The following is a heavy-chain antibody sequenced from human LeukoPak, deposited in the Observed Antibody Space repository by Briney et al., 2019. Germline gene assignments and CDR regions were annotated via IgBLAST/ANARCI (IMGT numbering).Heavy chain of an antibody. CDR2: IYYSGIT. V-gene: IGHV4-59*01. J-gene: IGHJ4*02. Sequence: SETLSLTXTVSGGSIRSYYWSWIRQPPGKALEWIGYIYYSGITNYNPSLKSRVTISVDTSKNQFSLKLSSVTAADTAVYYCARGPPYLLFDYWGQGTLVTVSS. CDR1: GGSIRSYY. CDR3: ARGPPYLLFDY. D-gene: IGHD2-15*01.